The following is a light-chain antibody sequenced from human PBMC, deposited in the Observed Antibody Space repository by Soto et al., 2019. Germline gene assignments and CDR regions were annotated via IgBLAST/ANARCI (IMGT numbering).Light chain of an antibody. CDR2: AAS. Sequence: IQMTQSPSAMSASVGDRVTITCRARQGISKYLAWFQQTPGKVPKHLIYAASSLQSGVPSGFSGSGSGTDFTLTFSSRQPEDFGTYCCLQHKNYSFGGGTKVEIK. J-gene: IGKJ4*01. V-gene: IGKV1D-17*01. CDR1: QGISKY. CDR3: LQHKNYS.